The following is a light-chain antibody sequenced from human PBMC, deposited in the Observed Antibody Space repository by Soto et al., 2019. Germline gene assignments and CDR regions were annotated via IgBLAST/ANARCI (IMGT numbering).Light chain of an antibody. CDR1: QSLKDDNGYNF. V-gene: IGKV2-28*01. CDR3: MQGLQSRT. Sequence: DIVMSQSPVSLSVTPGEPASISSRPSQSLKDDNGYNFLDWYLHKPGQSPKLLIYLGSYPASGVPDRLSGSGSGTDFTLKISRVEAEDLGVDYCMQGLQSRTFGQGTKVDNK. CDR2: LGS. J-gene: IGKJ1*01.